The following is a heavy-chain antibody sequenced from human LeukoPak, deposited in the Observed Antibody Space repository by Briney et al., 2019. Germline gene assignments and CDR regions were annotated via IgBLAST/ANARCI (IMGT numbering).Heavy chain of an antibody. CDR1: GFTFSDSW. J-gene: IGHJ4*02. V-gene: IGHV3-7*01. CDR2: IKKDGSEK. Sequence: GGSLRLSCVASGFTFSDSWMSWVRQAPGKGLEWVADIKKDGSEKDYVDSVKGRFTISRDNAKNSLYLQMDSLRAEDTAVYYCARELSWSGRDYWGQGTLVTVSS. CDR3: ARELSWSGRDY. D-gene: IGHD3-3*01.